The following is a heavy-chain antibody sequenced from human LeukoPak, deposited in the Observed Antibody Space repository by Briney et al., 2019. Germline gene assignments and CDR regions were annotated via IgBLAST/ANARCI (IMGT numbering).Heavy chain of an antibody. CDR2: IYYSGST. CDR1: GGSISSYY. J-gene: IGHJ4*02. V-gene: IGHV4-59*12. Sequence: SETLSLTCTVSGGSISSYYWSWIRQPPGKGLEWIGYIYYSGSTNYNPSLKSRVTISVDTSKNQFSLKLSSVTAADTAVYYCASFYDSSGYYYEPGSDYWGQGTLVTVSS. D-gene: IGHD3-22*01. CDR3: ASFYDSSGYYYEPGSDY.